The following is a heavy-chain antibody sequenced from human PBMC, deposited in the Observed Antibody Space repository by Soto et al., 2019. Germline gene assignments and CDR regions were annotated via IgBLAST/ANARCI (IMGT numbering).Heavy chain of an antibody. Sequence: SGGSLRLSCAASGFPVSAYSMNWVRQAPGKGLEWLSYLSSSTTTILYSASVKGRFTITRDEARNSVDLQMNNLRVDDTAVYYCARSPRPGGVAGPVDHWGQGTLVTVAS. J-gene: IGHJ4*02. CDR3: ARSPRPGGVAGPVDH. V-gene: IGHV3-48*01. D-gene: IGHD2-15*01. CDR2: LSSSTTTI. CDR1: GFPVSAYS.